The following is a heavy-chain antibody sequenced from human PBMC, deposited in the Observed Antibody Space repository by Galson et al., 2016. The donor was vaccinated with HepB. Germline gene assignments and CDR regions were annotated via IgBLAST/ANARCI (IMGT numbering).Heavy chain of an antibody. CDR1: EIGSHY. V-gene: IGHV3-66*01. CDR2: IYTGGTT. D-gene: IGHD2-8*01. CDR3: ARSGETRIWYPKEFDH. Sequence: SLRLSCAVSEIGSHYINWIRQAPGKGLEWLSVIYTGGTTDYAAAVKGRFTISRDNSGNTVHLQMNRLRAEDTAVYYCARSGETRIWYPKEFDHWGHGTLVTLSS. J-gene: IGHJ4*01.